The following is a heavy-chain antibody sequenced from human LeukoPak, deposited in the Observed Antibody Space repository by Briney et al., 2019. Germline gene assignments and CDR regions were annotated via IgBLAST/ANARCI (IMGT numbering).Heavy chain of an antibody. CDR2: IKQDGSEK. V-gene: IGHV3-7*01. D-gene: IGHD3-9*01. J-gene: IGHJ4*02. CDR3: ATGQALRYFDWLLTFDY. CDR1: GFTFSSYW. Sequence: GGSLRLSCAASGFTFSSYWMSWVRQAPGKGLEWVANIKQDGSEKYYVDSVKGRFTISRDNAKNSLYLQMNSLRAEDTAVYYCATGQALRYFDWLLTFDYWGQGTLVTVSS.